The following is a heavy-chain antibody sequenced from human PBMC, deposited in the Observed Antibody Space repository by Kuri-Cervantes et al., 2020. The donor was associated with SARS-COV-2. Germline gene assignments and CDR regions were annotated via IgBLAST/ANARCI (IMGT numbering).Heavy chain of an antibody. CDR3: ARVPNSDFWSGYYGNNWFDP. J-gene: IGHJ5*02. CDR2: INPNSGGT. Sequence: ASVKVSCKASGYTFTGYYMHWVRRAPGQGLEWMGWINPNSGGTNYAQKFQGRVTMTRDTSISTAYMELRSLRSDDTAVYYCARVPNSDFWSGYYGNNWFDPWGQGTLVTVSS. CDR1: GYTFTGYY. V-gene: IGHV1-2*02. D-gene: IGHD3-3*01.